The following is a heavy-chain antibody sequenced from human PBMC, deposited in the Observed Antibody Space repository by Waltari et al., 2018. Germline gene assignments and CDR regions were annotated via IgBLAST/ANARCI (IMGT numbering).Heavy chain of an antibody. CDR2: ISGAGENS. CDR1: GVRFSTYA. D-gene: IGHD2-2*01. CDR3: AKDQGYAGKDGDLRH. J-gene: IGHJ1*01. Sequence: EVQLVESGGGLVQPGGSLKLSCGVSGVRFSTYAMRWVRQAPGKGLEWVSGISGAGENSYYADSVKGRFTISRDNSKNILFLQMNSLRAEDTAVYYCAKDQGYAGKDGDLRHWGQGSLVSVSS. V-gene: IGHV3-23*04.